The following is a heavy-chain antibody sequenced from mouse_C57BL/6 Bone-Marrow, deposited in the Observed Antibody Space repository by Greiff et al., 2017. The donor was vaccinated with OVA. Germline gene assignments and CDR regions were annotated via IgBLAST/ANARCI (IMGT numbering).Heavy chain of an antibody. Sequence: QVHVKQSGAELVRPGTSVKLSCKASGYTFTSYWMHWVKQRPGQGLEWIGVIDPSDSYTNYNQKFKGKATLTVDTSSSTAYMQLSSLTSEDSAVYYCARTLYYGPYYFDYWGQGTTLTVSS. CDR2: IDPSDSYT. J-gene: IGHJ2*01. V-gene: IGHV1-59*01. D-gene: IGHD1-1*01. CDR3: ARTLYYGPYYFDY. CDR1: GYTFTSYW.